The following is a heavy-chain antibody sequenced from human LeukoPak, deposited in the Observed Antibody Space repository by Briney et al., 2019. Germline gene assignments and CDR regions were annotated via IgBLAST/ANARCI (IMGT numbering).Heavy chain of an antibody. CDR3: ARLSVRATIRDSVAPDY. D-gene: IGHD4/OR15-4a*01. Sequence: KPSETLSLTCTVSGGSISSSSYYWGWIRQPPGKGLEWIGSIYYSGSTYYNPSLKSRVTISVDTSKNQFSLKLSSVTAADTAVYYCARLSVRATIRDSVAPDYWGQGTLVTVSS. J-gene: IGHJ4*02. V-gene: IGHV4-39*01. CDR2: IYYSGST. CDR1: GGSISSSSYY.